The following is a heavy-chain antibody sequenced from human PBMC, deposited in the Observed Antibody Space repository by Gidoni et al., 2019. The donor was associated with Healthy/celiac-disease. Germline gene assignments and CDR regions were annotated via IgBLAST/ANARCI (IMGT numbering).Heavy chain of an antibody. D-gene: IGHD3-10*01. CDR1: GGSISSGDYC. CDR2: IYYSGST. V-gene: IGHV4-30-4*01. CDR3: ARDRFGELLPLY. J-gene: IGHJ4*02. Sequence: QVQLQEPGPGLAKPSQTLSLTCTVSGGSISSGDYCWRWIRQPPGKGLEWIGYIYYSGSTYYNPSLKSRVTISVDTSKNQFSLKLSSVTAADTAVYYCARDRFGELLPLYWGQRTLVTVSS.